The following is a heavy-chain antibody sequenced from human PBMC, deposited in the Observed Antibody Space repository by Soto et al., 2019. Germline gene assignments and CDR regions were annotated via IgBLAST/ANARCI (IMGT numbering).Heavy chain of an antibody. D-gene: IGHD5-18*01. V-gene: IGHV4-39*01. CDR2: IYYSGST. J-gene: IGHJ4*02. Sequence: SETLSLTCTVSGGSISSSSYYWVWIRQPPGKGLEWIGSIYYSGSTYYNPSLKSRVTISVDTSKNQFSLKLSSVTAADTAVYYCASTLVDTAMVRPFDYWGQGTLVIVSS. CDR3: ASTLVDTAMVRPFDY. CDR1: GGSISSSSYY.